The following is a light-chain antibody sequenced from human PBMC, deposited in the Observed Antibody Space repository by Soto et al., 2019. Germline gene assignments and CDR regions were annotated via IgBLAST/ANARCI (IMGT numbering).Light chain of an antibody. J-gene: IGLJ1*01. V-gene: IGLV2-14*01. CDR1: ANDFGGYNY. CDR3: NSYTSRTSRPYV. Sequence: SALTQPASVSGSPGQSITISCTGTANDFGGYNYVSWYQQHPGKAPKPLIFEVSSRPSGVSNRFSGSKSGNTASLTISALKAEEDEDYSCNSYTSRTSRPYVFGTRTKVTV. CDR2: EVS.